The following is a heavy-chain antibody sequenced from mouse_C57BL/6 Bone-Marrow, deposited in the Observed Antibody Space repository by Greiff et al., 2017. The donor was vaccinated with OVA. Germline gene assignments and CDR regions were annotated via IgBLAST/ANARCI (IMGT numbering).Heavy chain of an antibody. J-gene: IGHJ3*01. V-gene: IGHV5-12*01. CDR2: ISNGGGST. CDR1: GFTFSDYY. Sequence: EVKLVESGGGLVQPGGSLKLSCAASGFTFSDYYMYWVSQTPEKRLEWVAYISNGGGSTYYPDTVKGRFTISRDNAKNTPYLQMSRLKSEDTDMYYCARHGRLVPFAYWGQGTLVTVSA. D-gene: IGHD5-1*01. CDR3: ARHGRLVPFAY.